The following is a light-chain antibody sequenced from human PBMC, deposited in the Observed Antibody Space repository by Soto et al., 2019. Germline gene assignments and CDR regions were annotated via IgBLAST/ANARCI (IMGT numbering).Light chain of an antibody. Sequence: QSVLTQPASVSGSPGQSITISCTGTSSDVGGYNYVSWYQHHPGRAPKLMIYDVSNRPSGVSNRFSGSKSGNTASLTISGLQVEDEADYYCSSYKSSSTYVFGTGTKV. CDR1: SSDVGGYNY. CDR3: SSYKSSSTYV. CDR2: DVS. J-gene: IGLJ1*01. V-gene: IGLV2-14*03.